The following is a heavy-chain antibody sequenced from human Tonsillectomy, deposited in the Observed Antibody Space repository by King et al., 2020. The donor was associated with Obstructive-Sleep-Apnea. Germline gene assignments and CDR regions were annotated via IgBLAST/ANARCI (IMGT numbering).Heavy chain of an antibody. CDR1: GYTFTSYS. CDR2: ISAYNGNS. Sequence: VQLVQSGGEVKKPGASVKVSCKASGYTFTSYSITWVRQAPGQGLEWMGWISAYNGNSNYAQKLQDRVTLTTDTSTSTAYMELRSLRSDDTAMYYCARTLGGGFCDYWGQGTLVTVSS. J-gene: IGHJ4*02. D-gene: IGHD3-16*01. V-gene: IGHV1-18*04. CDR3: ARTLGGGFCDY.